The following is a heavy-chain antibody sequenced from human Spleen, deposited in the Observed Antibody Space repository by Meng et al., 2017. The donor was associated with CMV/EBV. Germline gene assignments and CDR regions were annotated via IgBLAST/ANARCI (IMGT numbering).Heavy chain of an antibody. CDR3: AREFLAGYYFDY. V-gene: IGHV1-2*02. CDR1: GYTFTYYY. D-gene: IGHD3-3*01. CDR2: INPNSGGT. J-gene: IGHJ4*02. Sequence: ASVKVSCKASGYTFTYYYVHWVRQAPGQGLQWMGWINPNSGGTNYAQKFQGRVIMTRDTSISTAYMELSRLTSDDTAMYYCAREFLAGYYFDYWGQGTLVTVSS.